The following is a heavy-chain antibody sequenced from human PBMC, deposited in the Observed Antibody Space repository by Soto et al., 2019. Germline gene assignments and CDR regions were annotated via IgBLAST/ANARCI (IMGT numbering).Heavy chain of an antibody. CDR1: GYTFTGYY. V-gene: IGHV1-2*02. J-gene: IGHJ4*02. CDR3: ARVHWELLRYYFEY. Sequence: GASVKVSCKASGYTFTGYYMHWVRRAPGQGLEWMGWINPNSGGTNYAQKFQGRVTMTRDTSISTAYMELSRLRSDDTAVYYCARVHWELLRYYFEYWGQGTLVTVSS. D-gene: IGHD1-26*01. CDR2: INPNSGGT.